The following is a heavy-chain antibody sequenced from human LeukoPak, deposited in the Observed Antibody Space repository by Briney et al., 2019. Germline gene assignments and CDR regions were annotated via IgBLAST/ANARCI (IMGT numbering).Heavy chain of an antibody. CDR2: IYSSGST. CDR1: GGSISSYY. Sequence: SETLSLTCTVSGGSISSYYWSWIRQPAGKGLEWIGRIYSSGSTNYNPSLKSRVTMSVDTSKNQFSLKLSSVTAADTAVYYCGREDMVATIAAFNYGGQGTRATVP. D-gene: IGHD5-12*01. J-gene: IGHJ4*02. CDR3: GREDMVATIAAFNY. V-gene: IGHV4-4*07.